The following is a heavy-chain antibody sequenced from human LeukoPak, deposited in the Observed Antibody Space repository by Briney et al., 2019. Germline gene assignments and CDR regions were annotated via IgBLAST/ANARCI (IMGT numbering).Heavy chain of an antibody. Sequence: QPGGSLRLSCAASGFTFSSYAMSWVRQAPGKGLEWVSAISGSGGSTYYADSVRGRFTISRDNSKDTLDLQMNSLRAEDTALYYCARWNGGDSVGGLDVWGQGTTVTVSS. V-gene: IGHV3-23*01. CDR1: GFTFSSYA. J-gene: IGHJ6*02. CDR3: ARWNGGDSVGGLDV. D-gene: IGHD2-21*02. CDR2: ISGSGGST.